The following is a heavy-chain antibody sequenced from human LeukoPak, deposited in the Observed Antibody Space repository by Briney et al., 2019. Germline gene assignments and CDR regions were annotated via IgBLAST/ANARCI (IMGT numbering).Heavy chain of an antibody. CDR3: ARGWWQQLTYYFDF. CDR2: ISSSSSSI. J-gene: IGHJ4*02. Sequence: GGSLRLSCTAPGFIFSSYSMNWVRQAPGKGLEWVSYISSSSSSIYYADSVKGRFTISRDNAKNSLYLQMNSLRAEDTAVYYCARGWWQQLTYYFDFWGQGTLVTVSS. CDR1: GFIFSSYS. D-gene: IGHD6-13*01. V-gene: IGHV3-48*04.